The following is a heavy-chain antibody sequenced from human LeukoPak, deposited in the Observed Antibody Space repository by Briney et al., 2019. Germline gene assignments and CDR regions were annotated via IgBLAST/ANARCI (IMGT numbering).Heavy chain of an antibody. V-gene: IGHV3-74*01. Sequence: GGSLRLSCAASGFTFSSYWMHRVRQAPGKGLVWVSRINSDGSSTTYADSVKGRFTISRDNAKNTLYLQMNSLRAEDTAVYYCARDPGYSGYGSYWGQGTLVTVSS. CDR1: GFTFSSYW. CDR3: ARDPGYSGYGSY. CDR2: INSDGSST. D-gene: IGHD5-12*01. J-gene: IGHJ4*02.